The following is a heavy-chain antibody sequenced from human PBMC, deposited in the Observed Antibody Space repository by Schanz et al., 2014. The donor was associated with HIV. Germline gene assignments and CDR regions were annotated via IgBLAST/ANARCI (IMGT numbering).Heavy chain of an antibody. CDR3: ARSHYSVVSSRAMDV. CDR2: VTNSGSYV. CDR1: GFVFRDFA. V-gene: IGHV3-23*05. Sequence: EVHLLESGGDLAQPGDSLRLSCVASGFVFRDFAMAWVRQAPGKGLEWVSAVTNSGSYVNYADSVKGRFTMSRDNSKNPLSLQMDSLRVDDTAVYYCARSHYSVVSSRAMDVWGQGTTVTVSS. J-gene: IGHJ6*02. D-gene: IGHD2-15*01.